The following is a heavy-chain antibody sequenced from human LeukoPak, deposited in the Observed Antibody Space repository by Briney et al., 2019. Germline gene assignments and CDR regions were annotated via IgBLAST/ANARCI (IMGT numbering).Heavy chain of an antibody. CDR1: GYTFTSYG. CDR3: ARVGQWLVLTYFDY. V-gene: IGHV1-18*01. D-gene: IGHD6-19*01. J-gene: IGHJ4*02. Sequence: ASVKVSSKASGYTFTSYGISWVRQAPGQGLEWMGWISAYNGNTNYAQKLQGRVSMTTDTSTSTAYMELRSLRSDDTVVYYCARVGQWLVLTYFDYWGQGTLVTVSS. CDR2: ISAYNGNT.